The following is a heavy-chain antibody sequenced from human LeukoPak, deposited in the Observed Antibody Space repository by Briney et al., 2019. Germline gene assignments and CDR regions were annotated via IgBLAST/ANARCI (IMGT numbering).Heavy chain of an antibody. D-gene: IGHD4-17*01. V-gene: IGHV1-8*01. CDR1: GYTFTSYD. CDR2: MNPNSGNT. J-gene: IGHJ4*02. CDR3: ARGSWGYGDYYFDY. Sequence: ASVKVSCKASGYTFTSYDINWVRQATGQGLEWTGWMNPNSGNTGYAQKFQGRVTMTRNTSISTAYMELSSLRSEDTAVYYCARGSWGYGDYYFDYWGQGTLVTVSS.